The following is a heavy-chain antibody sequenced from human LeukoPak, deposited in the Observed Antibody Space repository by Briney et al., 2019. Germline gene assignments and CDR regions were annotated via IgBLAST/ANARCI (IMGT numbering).Heavy chain of an antibody. Sequence: SVKVSCKASGGTFSGYAISWVRQAPGQGLEWMGRIIPIFGTANYAQKFQGRVTITTDESTSTAYMELSSLRSEDTAVYYCAREVVGATRYYFDYWGQGTLVTVSS. D-gene: IGHD1-26*01. CDR1: GGTFSGYA. V-gene: IGHV1-69*05. J-gene: IGHJ4*02. CDR3: AREVVGATRYYFDY. CDR2: IIPIFGTA.